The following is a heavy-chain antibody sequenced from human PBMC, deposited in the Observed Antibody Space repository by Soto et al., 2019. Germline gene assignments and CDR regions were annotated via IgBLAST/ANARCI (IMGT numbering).Heavy chain of an antibody. J-gene: IGHJ6*02. CDR2: IIPIFGTA. V-gene: IGHV1-69*06. CDR1: GGTFSSYA. CDR3: ASGRYSGYDSYYYYYGMDV. Sequence: SVKVSCKASGGTFSSYAISWVRQAPGQGLEWMGGIIPIFGTANYAQKFQGRVTITADKSTSTAYMELSSLRSEDTAVYYCASGRYSGYDSYYYYYGMDVWGQGTTVTVSS. D-gene: IGHD5-12*01.